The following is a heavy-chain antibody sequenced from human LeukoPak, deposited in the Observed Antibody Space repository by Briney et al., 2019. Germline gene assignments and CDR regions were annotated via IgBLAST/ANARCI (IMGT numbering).Heavy chain of an antibody. J-gene: IGHJ4*02. CDR2: ISGSGGST. D-gene: IGHD1-26*01. V-gene: IGHV3-23*01. Sequence: PGGSLRLSCGASGFTFSTYGMSWVRQAPGKGLEWVSVISGSGGSTYYADSVKGRFTISRDNAKNSLYLQMNSLTAEDTAVYYCARDHIVGAIDYWGQGTLVTVSS. CDR3: ARDHIVGAIDY. CDR1: GFTFSTYG.